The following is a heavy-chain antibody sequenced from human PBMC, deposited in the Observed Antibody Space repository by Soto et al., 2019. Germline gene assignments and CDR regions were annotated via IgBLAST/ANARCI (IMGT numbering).Heavy chain of an antibody. D-gene: IGHD5-18*01. Sequence: GGSLRLSCAASGFTFSSYAMAWVRQAPGKGLEWVSTISNSGYSTYYTDSVKGRFTISRVHSENTLYLQMNSLRVEDTAVYYCARDEPLRGYCYGYSYWGQGTLVTVSS. CDR3: ARDEPLRGYCYGYSY. J-gene: IGHJ4*02. CDR2: ISNSGYST. V-gene: IGHV3-23*01. CDR1: GFTFSSYA.